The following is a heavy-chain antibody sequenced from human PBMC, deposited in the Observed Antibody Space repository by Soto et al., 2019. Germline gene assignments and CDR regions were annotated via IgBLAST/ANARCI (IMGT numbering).Heavy chain of an antibody. CDR1: GFTFDDYG. J-gene: IGHJ4*02. D-gene: IGHD5-12*01. CDR2: INGSGGST. V-gene: IGHV3-23*01. Sequence: GGSLRLSCAASGFTFDDYGMSWVRQAPGKGLEWVSGINGSGGSTYYADSVKGRFTISRDNSKNTLYLQMNSLRAEDTAVYYCAKDPPGIVATTYYFDYWGQGTLVTVSS. CDR3: AKDPPGIVATTYYFDY.